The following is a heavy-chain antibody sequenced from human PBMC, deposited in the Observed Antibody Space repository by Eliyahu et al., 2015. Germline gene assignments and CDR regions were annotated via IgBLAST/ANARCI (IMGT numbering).Heavy chain of an antibody. CDR3: ASNPVGYCSGGSCPTTFDY. D-gene: IGHD2-15*01. CDR1: XGSXSSXY. Sequence: QVQLQESGPGLVKPSETLSLTCTVPXGSXSSXYWSWIRQPPGKGLEWIGYIYYSGSTNYNPSLKSRVTISVDTSKNQFSLKLSSVTAADTAVYYCASNPVGYCSGGSCPTTFDYWGQGTLVTVSS. J-gene: IGHJ4*02. V-gene: IGHV4-59*08. CDR2: IYYSGST.